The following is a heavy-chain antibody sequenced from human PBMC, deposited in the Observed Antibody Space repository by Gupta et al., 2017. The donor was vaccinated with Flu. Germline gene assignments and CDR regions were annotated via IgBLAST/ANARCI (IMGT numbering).Heavy chain of an antibody. CDR2: ISSSGSYI. CDR3: ARSSIAVALRTDALDI. J-gene: IGHJ3*02. CDR1: GFTCCSYS. V-gene: IGHV3-21*01. Sequence: EVKRLGSGGGQVKPGGSLILSCAASGFTCCSYSMTWVIQAPGKGLEWVSSISSSGSYIYYADSVKGRFTISRDNAENSLYLQMNSLRVEDTAVYYCARSSIAVALRTDALDIWGQGTMVTASS. D-gene: IGHD6-19*01.